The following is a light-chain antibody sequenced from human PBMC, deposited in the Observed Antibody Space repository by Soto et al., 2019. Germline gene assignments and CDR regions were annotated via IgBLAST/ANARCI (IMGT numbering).Light chain of an antibody. CDR3: QQVKSYPRT. V-gene: IGKV1-5*01. CDR2: DAS. CDR1: QSISDW. Sequence: DIQMTQSPSTLSASVGDRVTITCRASQSISDWLAWFQLKPGKAPKLLIYDASSLESGVPSRFSGSGSGTEFTLTISSLQPDDFATYYFQQVKSYPRTFGGGTQVEIK. J-gene: IGKJ4*01.